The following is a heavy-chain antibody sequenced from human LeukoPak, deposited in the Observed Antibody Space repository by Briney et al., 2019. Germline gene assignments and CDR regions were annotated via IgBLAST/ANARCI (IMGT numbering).Heavy chain of an antibody. CDR1: GGSISSYY. D-gene: IGHD5-18*01. V-gene: IGHV4-59*01. CDR3: ARIMIRSTAMVTQGIDY. Sequence: SETLSLTCTVSGGSISSYYWSWIRQPPGKGLEWIGYIYYSGSTNYNPSLKSRVTISVDTSKNQFSLKLSSVTAADTAVYYCARIMIRSTAMVTQGIDYWGQGTLVTVSS. CDR2: IYYSGST. J-gene: IGHJ4*02.